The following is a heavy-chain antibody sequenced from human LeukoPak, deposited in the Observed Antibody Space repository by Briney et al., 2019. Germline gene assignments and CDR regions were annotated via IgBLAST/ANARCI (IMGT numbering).Heavy chain of an antibody. CDR3: ARSITGNAFDI. Sequence: GGSLRLSCAASGFTFGSYWMHWFRQPPGKGLVWVSRLNEDGTTITYADSVKGRFTISRDNAKNRLYLQMNSLRVEDTAVYYCARSITGNAFDIWGQGTLAIVSS. V-gene: IGHV3-74*01. D-gene: IGHD1-20*01. CDR2: LNEDGTTI. CDR1: GFTFGSYW. J-gene: IGHJ3*02.